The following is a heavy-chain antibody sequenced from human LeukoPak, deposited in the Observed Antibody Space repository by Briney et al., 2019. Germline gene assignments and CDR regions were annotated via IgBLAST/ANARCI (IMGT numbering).Heavy chain of an antibody. D-gene: IGHD2-15*01. CDR2: IYYSGST. J-gene: IGHJ4*02. CDR3: ARDLGGGSFDF. Sequence: SETLSLTCTVSGGSISNGVYYWSWIRQHPGKGLEWIGYIYYSGSTYYSPSLKSRLTMSVDTSKNQFSLKLSSVTAADTAVYYCARDLGGGSFDFWGQGTLVTVTS. V-gene: IGHV4-31*03. CDR1: GGSISNGVYY.